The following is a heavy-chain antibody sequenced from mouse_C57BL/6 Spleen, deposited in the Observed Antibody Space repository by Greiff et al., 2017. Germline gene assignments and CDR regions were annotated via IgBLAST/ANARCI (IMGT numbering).Heavy chain of an antibody. CDR3: ARAVYYDYDVGFAY. CDR1: GYTFTSYW. V-gene: IGHV1-55*01. D-gene: IGHD2-4*01. Sequence: QVQLQQPGAELVKPGASVKMSCKASGYTFTSYWITWVKQRPGQGLEWIGDIYPGSGSTTYNEKFKSKATLTVDTSSSTAYMQLSSLTSEDSAVYYCARAVYYDYDVGFAYWGQGTLVTGSA. CDR2: IYPGSGST. J-gene: IGHJ3*01.